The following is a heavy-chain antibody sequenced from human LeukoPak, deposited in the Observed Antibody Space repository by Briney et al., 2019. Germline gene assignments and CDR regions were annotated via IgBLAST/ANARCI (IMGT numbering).Heavy chain of an antibody. D-gene: IGHD3-3*01. CDR1: GGSVSSGSYY. V-gene: IGHV4-61*01. J-gene: IGHJ6*02. Sequence: SETLSLTCTVSGGSVSSGSYYWSWLRQPPGKGLEWIGYIYYSGSTNYNPSLKSRVTISVDTSKNQFSLKLSSVTAADTAVYYCAREGPSFWSGPDYGMDVWGQGTTVTVSS. CDR2: IYYSGST. CDR3: AREGPSFWSGPDYGMDV.